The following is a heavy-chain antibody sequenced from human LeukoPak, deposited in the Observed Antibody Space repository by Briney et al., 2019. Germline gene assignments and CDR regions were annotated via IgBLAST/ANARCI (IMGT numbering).Heavy chain of an antibody. J-gene: IGHJ4*02. CDR1: GFTFSSYS. V-gene: IGHV3-21*01. CDR3: ARDPTYYYDSSGYFDY. D-gene: IGHD3-22*01. CDR2: ISSSSSYI. Sequence: GGSLRLSCAASGFTFSSYSMNWVRQAPGKGLEWVSSISSSSSYIYYANSVKGRFTISRDNAKNSLYLQMNSLRAEDTAVYYCARDPTYYYDSSGYFDYWGQGTLVTVSS.